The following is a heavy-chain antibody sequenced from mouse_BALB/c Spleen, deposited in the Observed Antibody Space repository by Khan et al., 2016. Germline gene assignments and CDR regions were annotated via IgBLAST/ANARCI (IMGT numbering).Heavy chain of an antibody. J-gene: IGHJ2*01. CDR2: ISSGGST. CDR1: GFTFSSYA. V-gene: IGHV5-6-5*01. CDR3: AREGYGNYGDYFDY. D-gene: IGHD2-1*01. Sequence: EVQLVESGGGLVKPGGSLKLSCAASGFTFSSYAMSWVRQTPEKRLEWVASISSGGSTYYPDSVKGRFTISRDNPRNILNLQMSSLRSEDTAMYYCAREGYGNYGDYFDYWGQGTTLTVSS.